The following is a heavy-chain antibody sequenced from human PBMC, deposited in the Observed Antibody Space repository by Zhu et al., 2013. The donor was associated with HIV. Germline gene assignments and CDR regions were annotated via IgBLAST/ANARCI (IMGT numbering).Heavy chain of an antibody. CDR1: GGTFSSYA. CDR2: IIPIFGTA. D-gene: IGHD5-18*01. J-gene: IGHJ5*02. V-gene: IGHV1-69*01. Sequence: QVQLVQSGAEVKKPGSSVKVSCKASGGTFSSYAISWVRQAPGQGLEWMGGIIPIFGTANYAQKFQGRVTITADESTSTAYMELSSLRSEDTAVYYCARDWVTIVDTAMGDGWFDPWGQGTLVTVSS. CDR3: ARDWVTIVDTAMGDGWFDP.